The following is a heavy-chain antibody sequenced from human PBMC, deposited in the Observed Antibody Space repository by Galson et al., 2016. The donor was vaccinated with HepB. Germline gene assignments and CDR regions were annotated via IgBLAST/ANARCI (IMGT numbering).Heavy chain of an antibody. J-gene: IGHJ6*02. D-gene: IGHD3-22*01. CDR2: ISSSSSTI. CDR3: ARDWPYDSSLYDYYGMDV. CDR1: GFTFGSYS. V-gene: IGHV3-48*02. Sequence: SLRLSCAASGFTFGSYSMNWVRQAPGKGLELVSYISSSSSTIYYADSVKGRFTISRDNAKNSLYLQMNSLRDEDTAVYYCARDWPYDSSLYDYYGMDVWGQGTTVTVSS.